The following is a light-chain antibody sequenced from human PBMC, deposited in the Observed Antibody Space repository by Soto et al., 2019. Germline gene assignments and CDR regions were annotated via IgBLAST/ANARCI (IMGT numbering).Light chain of an antibody. CDR2: DAS. CDR3: QQSNNWPKT. CDR1: QSVNSN. V-gene: IGKV3-15*01. Sequence: EIVMTQSPATLSVSPGETATLSCRASQSVNSNLDWYQQKPGQSPRLLISDASTRAAGLPARFSGSWSGTEFTPTISSLQSEDFAVYFCQQSNNWPKTFGQGTKVEIK. J-gene: IGKJ1*01.